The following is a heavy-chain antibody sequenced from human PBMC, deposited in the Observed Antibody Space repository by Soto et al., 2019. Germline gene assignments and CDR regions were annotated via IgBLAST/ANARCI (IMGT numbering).Heavy chain of an antibody. CDR3: ASHDYAHYGIDV. CDR2: INPSGGST. J-gene: IGHJ6*02. CDR1: GYTFTSYY. Sequence: ASVKVSCKASGYTFTSYYIHWVRQAPGQGLEWMGIINPSGGSTSYAQKFQGRVTMTRDTSTSTVYMELSSLRSEDTAVYYCASHDYAHYGIDVWGQGTTVTVS. V-gene: IGHV1-46*01. D-gene: IGHD4-17*01.